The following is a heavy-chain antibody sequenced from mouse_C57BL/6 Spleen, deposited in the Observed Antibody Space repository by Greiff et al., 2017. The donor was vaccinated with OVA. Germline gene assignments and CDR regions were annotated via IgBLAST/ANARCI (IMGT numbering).Heavy chain of an antibody. Sequence: EVKLMESGPGMVKPSQSLSLTCTVTGYSITSGYDWHWIRHFPGNKLEWMGYISYSGSTNYNPSLKSRISITHDTSKNHFFLKLNSVTTEDTATYYCARDSRWLPFAYWGQGTLVTVSA. CDR1: GYSITSGYD. D-gene: IGHD2-3*01. V-gene: IGHV3-1*01. CDR2: ISYSGST. CDR3: ARDSRWLPFAY. J-gene: IGHJ3*01.